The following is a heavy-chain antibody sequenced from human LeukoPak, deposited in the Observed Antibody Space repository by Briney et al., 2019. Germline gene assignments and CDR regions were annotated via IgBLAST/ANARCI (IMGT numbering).Heavy chain of an antibody. CDR2: ISWNSGSI. J-gene: IGHJ3*02. CDR3: AKGTGAVDAFDI. V-gene: IGHV3-9*01. Sequence: GGSLRLSCAASGFTFDDYAMHWVRQAPGEGLEWVSGISWNSGSIGYADSVKGRFTISRDNAKNSLYLQMNSLRAEDTALYYCAKGTGAVDAFDIWGQGTMVTVSS. D-gene: IGHD1-1*01. CDR1: GFTFDDYA.